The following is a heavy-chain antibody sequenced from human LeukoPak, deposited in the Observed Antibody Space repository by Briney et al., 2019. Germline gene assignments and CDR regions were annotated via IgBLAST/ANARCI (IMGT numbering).Heavy chain of an antibody. V-gene: IGHV4-59*01. Sequence: TSETLSLTCTVSGGSISSYYWSWIRQPPGKGLEWIGYIYYSGSTNYNPSLKSRVTISVDTSKNQFSLKLSSVTAADTAVYYCAGHNWNDEFHRFDYWGQGTLVTVSS. D-gene: IGHD1-20*01. CDR3: AGHNWNDEFHRFDY. J-gene: IGHJ4*02. CDR1: GGSISSYY. CDR2: IYYSGST.